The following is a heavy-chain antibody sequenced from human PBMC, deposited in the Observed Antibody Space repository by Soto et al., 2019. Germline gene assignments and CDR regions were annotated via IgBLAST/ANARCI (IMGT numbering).Heavy chain of an antibody. D-gene: IGHD5-18*01. Sequence: GGSLRLSCAASGFTFSSYAMSWVRQAPGKGLEWVSAISGSGGSTYYADSVKGRFTISRDNSKNTLYLQMNSLRAEDTAVYYCVKVLGCSYGYDYYGMDVWGQGTTVTVSS. CDR2: ISGSGGST. V-gene: IGHV3-23*01. CDR1: GFTFSSYA. J-gene: IGHJ6*02. CDR3: VKVLGCSYGYDYYGMDV.